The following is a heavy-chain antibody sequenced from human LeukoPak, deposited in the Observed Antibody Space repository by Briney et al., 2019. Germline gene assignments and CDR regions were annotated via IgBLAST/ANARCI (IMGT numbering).Heavy chain of an antibody. D-gene: IGHD2-15*01. CDR2: IYYSGST. CDR3: ARDSSACSGGSCYSESYFDY. CDR1: GGSISSYY. Sequence: SETLSLTCTVSGGSISSYYWSWIRQPPGKGLEWIGYIYYSGSTNYNPSLKSRVTISVDTSKNQFSLKLSSVTAADTAVYYCARDSSACSGGSCYSESYFDYWGQGTLVTVSS. J-gene: IGHJ4*02. V-gene: IGHV4-59*01.